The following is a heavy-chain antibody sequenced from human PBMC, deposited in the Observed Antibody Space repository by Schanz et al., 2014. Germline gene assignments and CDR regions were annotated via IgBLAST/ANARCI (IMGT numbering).Heavy chain of an antibody. CDR2: IRYDGSSK. V-gene: IGHV3-30*02. CDR3: AKEWSPSF. J-gene: IGHJ4*02. D-gene: IGHD1-26*01. Sequence: QVQLVQSGGGVVQPGGSLRLSCAASGFTFTSYSMHWVRQAPGRGLEWVAFIRYDGSSKYYADSVRGRFTISRDNAKSTLFLQMDSLRPEDTAIYYCAKEWSPSFWGQGTLVTVSS. CDR1: GFTFTSYS.